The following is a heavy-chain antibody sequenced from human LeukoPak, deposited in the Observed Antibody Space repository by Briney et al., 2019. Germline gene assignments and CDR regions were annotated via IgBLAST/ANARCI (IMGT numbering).Heavy chain of an antibody. Sequence: PSETLSLTCAVYGGSFSGYYWSWIRQPPGKGLEWIGHINHSGSTNYNPSLKSRVTISVDTSKNQFSLKLSSVTAADTAVYYCARGIHYYDILIGYYYYYYDGMDGWGEATTVTV. CDR3: ARGIHYYDILIGYYYYYYDGMDG. D-gene: IGHD3-9*01. V-gene: IGHV4-34*01. CDR2: INHSGST. CDR1: GGSFSGYY. J-gene: IGHJ6*01.